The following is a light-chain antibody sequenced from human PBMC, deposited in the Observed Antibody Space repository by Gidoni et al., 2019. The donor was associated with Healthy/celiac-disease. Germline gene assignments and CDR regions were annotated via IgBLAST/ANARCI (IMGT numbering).Light chain of an antibody. Sequence: EIVLTQSPATLSLSPGERATLSCRASQSVSSYLAWYQQKPGQAPRLLIYDASNRATGIPARFSGSGAGTDFTRTSSSLGPEDVAVYYWQQRSNQRTFGQGTKVEIK. CDR3: QQRSNQRT. V-gene: IGKV3-11*01. J-gene: IGKJ1*01. CDR1: QSVSSY. CDR2: DAS.